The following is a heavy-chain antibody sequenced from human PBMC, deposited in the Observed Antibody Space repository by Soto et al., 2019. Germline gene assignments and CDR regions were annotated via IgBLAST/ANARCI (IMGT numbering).Heavy chain of an antibody. D-gene: IGHD4-4*01. CDR2: ISGSGGST. CDR3: AKDLVGYSNYFSDVRYYGMDV. Sequence: PGGSLRLSCAASGFTFSSYAMSWVRQAPGKGLEWVSAISGSGGSTYYADSVKGRFTISRDNSKNTLYLQMNSLRAEDTAVYYSAKDLVGYSNYFSDVRYYGMDVWGQGTTVTVSS. V-gene: IGHV3-23*01. CDR1: GFTFSSYA. J-gene: IGHJ6*02.